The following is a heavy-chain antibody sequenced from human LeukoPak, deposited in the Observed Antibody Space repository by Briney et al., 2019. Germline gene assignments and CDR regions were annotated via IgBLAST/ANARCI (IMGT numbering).Heavy chain of an antibody. Sequence: PSETLSLTCTVSGGSISSYYWSWIRQPPGKGLEWIGYIYYSGSTNYNPPLKSRVTISEDTSKNQYSLKLSSVTAADTAVYCCARHSGYSYDSYYYYGMDVWGQGTTVTVSS. J-gene: IGHJ6*02. V-gene: IGHV4-59*08. CDR1: GGSISSYY. CDR3: ARHSGYSYDSYYYYGMDV. CDR2: IYYSGST. D-gene: IGHD5-18*01.